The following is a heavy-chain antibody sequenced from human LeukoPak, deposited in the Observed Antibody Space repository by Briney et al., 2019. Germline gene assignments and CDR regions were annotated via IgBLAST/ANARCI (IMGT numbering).Heavy chain of an antibody. D-gene: IGHD3-22*01. Sequence: GGSLRLSCAASGFTFSSYAMSWVRQAPGKGLEWVSAISGSGGSTHYADSVKGRFTISRDNSKNTLYLQMNSLRAEDTAVYYCAKSVMIVVVTSNYFDYWGQGTLVTVSS. CDR2: ISGSGGST. J-gene: IGHJ4*02. CDR1: GFTFSSYA. CDR3: AKSVMIVVVTSNYFDY. V-gene: IGHV3-23*01.